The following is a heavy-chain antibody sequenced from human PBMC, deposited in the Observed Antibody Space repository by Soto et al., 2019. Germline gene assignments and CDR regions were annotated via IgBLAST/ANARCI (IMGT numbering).Heavy chain of an antibody. J-gene: IGHJ5*02. CDR3: VRDSPTNLEDADTVASWFDP. V-gene: IGHV3-74*01. CDR1: GFNFNFFW. Sequence: EVQLVESGGGLVQPGGSLRLSCAASGFNFNFFWMHWVRQAPGKGLVWVSRINGDGSTTDYADSVKGRFTISRENAKNTLFLQMDSLRVEDTAVYYCVRDSPTNLEDADTVASWFDPWGQGTLVTVSS. CDR2: INGDGSTT. D-gene: IGHD5-12*01.